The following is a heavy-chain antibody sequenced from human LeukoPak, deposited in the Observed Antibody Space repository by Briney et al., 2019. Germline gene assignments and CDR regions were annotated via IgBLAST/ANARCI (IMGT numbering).Heavy chain of an antibody. J-gene: IGHJ4*02. D-gene: IGHD4-17*01. CDR3: ARENDYGDYSRYFDY. V-gene: IGHV3-30*03. CDR2: ISYDGSNK. Sequence: PGGSLRLSCAASGFTFSNAWMSWVRQAPGKGLEWVALISYDGSNKYYADSVKGRFTISRDKSKNTLYLQMNSLRAEDTAVYYCARENDYGDYSRYFDYWGQGTLVTVSS. CDR1: GFTFSNAW.